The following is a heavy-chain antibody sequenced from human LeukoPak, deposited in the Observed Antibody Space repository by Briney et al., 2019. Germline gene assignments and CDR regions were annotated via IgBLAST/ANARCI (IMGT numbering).Heavy chain of an antibody. D-gene: IGHD3-10*01. Sequence: GGSLRLSCAASGFTFSSYGMHWVRQAPGKGLEWVAVISYDGSNKYYADSVKGRFTISRDNSKNTLYLQMNSLRAEDTAVYYCAKSTMVRGVMNYFDFWGQGTLVTVSS. J-gene: IGHJ4*02. CDR2: ISYDGSNK. CDR1: GFTFSSYG. V-gene: IGHV3-30*18. CDR3: AKSTMVRGVMNYFDF.